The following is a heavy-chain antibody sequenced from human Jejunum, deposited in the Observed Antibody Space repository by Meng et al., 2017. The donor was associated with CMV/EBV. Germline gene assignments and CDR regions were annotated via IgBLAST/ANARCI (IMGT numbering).Heavy chain of an antibody. D-gene: IGHD3-3*01. CDR3: ARGNYDLWSSFSENWFDP. CDR2: INHRGGT. J-gene: IGHJ5*02. V-gene: IGHV4-34*01. CDR1: SFSGYY. Sequence: SFSGYYVSWIRQSPGKGLEWIGEINHRGGTNYNPSLKSRVTISVDTSKNQVSLRLNSMTAADTAVYYCARGNYDLWSSFSENWFDPWGQGTLVTVSS.